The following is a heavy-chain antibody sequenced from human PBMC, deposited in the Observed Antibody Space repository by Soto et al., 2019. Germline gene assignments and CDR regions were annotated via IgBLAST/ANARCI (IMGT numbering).Heavy chain of an antibody. Sequence: SETLSLTCAVYGGSFSGYYWTWIRQPPGTGLDWIGEINHCGSTNYNPSLKSRVTISVDTSKNQFSLKLSSVTAADTAVYYCARNMVRGPIDYWGQGTLVTVSS. CDR1: GGSFSGYY. CDR3: ARNMVRGPIDY. CDR2: INHCGST. D-gene: IGHD3-10*01. V-gene: IGHV4-34*01. J-gene: IGHJ4*02.